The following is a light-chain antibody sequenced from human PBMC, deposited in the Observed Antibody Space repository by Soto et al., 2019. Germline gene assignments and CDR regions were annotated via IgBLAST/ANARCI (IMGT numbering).Light chain of an antibody. J-gene: IGKJ4*02. CDR2: GAS. CDR3: QQYSTSLT. Sequence: EIFMTQSPATLSVSPGEKVILSCRASESVGSTLAWYQQKPGQAPRLLIRGASTRPTGVPARFSGSGSGTEFTLTSSSLQSEDFAVYYCQQYSTSLTFGGGTTLEIK. V-gene: IGKV3-15*01. CDR1: ESVGST.